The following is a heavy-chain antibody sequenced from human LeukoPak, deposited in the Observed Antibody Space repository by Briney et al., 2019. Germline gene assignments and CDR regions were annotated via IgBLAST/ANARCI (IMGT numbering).Heavy chain of an antibody. D-gene: IGHD2-8*01. J-gene: IGHJ4*02. CDR1: GFTCSSYW. CDR3: ARGGGQNGPIDY. Sequence: GGSLRLSCAASGFTCSSYWMSWVRQAPGKGLEWVANIKQDGSEKYYVDSVKGRFTISRDNAKNSLYLQMNSLRAEDTAVYYCARGGGQNGPIDYWGQGTLVTVSS. CDR2: IKQDGSEK. V-gene: IGHV3-7*01.